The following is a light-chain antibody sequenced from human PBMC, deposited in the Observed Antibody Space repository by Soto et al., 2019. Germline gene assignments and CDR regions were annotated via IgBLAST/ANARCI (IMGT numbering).Light chain of an antibody. Sequence: DIQMTQSPSSLSASVGDRVTITFRASQSISSYLNWYQQKPGKAPMLLIYAASSLQSGVPSRFSGIGSGTHFALTISSLQPEDFATYYCQQSYSTPPWTFGQGTKVEIK. CDR3: QQSYSTPPWT. CDR2: AAS. CDR1: QSISSY. J-gene: IGKJ1*01. V-gene: IGKV1-39*01.